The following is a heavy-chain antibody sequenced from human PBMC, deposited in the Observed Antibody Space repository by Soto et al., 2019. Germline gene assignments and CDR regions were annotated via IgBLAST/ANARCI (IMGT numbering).Heavy chain of an antibody. V-gene: IGHV1-18*01. CDR2: ISAYNGNT. D-gene: IGHD2-15*01. J-gene: IGHJ2*01. Sequence: SVKVSCKASGYTFTSYGISWVRQAPGQGLEWMGWISAYNGNTNYAQKLQGRVTMATDTSTSTAYMELSSLRSDDTAVYYCARETTLKYCSGGSCYPRSWYFDLWGRGTLVIVSS. CDR1: GYTFTSYG. CDR3: ARETTLKYCSGGSCYPRSWYFDL.